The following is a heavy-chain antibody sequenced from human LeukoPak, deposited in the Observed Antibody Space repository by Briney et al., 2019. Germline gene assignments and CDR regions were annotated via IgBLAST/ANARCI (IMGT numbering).Heavy chain of an antibody. CDR2: IYWDDDK. CDR1: GFSLSTSGVG. J-gene: IGHJ4*02. Sequence: SGPTLGKPTQTLTLTCTFSGFSLSTSGVGVGWIRQPPGKALEWLALIYWDDDKRYSPSLKSRLTITKDTSKNQVVLTMTNMDPVDTATYYCAHSLALGYDFGTLDYWGQGTLVTVSS. V-gene: IGHV2-5*02. CDR3: AHSLALGYDFGTLDY. D-gene: IGHD5-12*01.